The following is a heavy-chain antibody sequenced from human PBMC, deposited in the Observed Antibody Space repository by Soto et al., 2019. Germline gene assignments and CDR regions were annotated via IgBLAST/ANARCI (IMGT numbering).Heavy chain of an antibody. CDR1: GFTFSSYS. V-gene: IGHV3-21*01. CDR2: ISSSSSYI. D-gene: IGHD3-22*01. CDR3: ARDLGDSSGYWGYYFDY. Sequence: EVQLVESGGGLVKPGGSLRLSCAASGFTFSSYSMNWVRQAPGKGLEWVSSISSSSSYIYYADSVKGRFTISRDNAKNSLYLQMNSLRAEDTAVYYCARDLGDSSGYWGYYFDYWGQGTLVTVSS. J-gene: IGHJ4*02.